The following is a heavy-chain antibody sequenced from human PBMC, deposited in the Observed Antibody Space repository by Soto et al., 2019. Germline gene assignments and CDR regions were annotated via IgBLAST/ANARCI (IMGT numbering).Heavy chain of an antibody. CDR3: ASPDLYSKHDYYYGMDV. V-gene: IGHV1-69*12. Sequence: QVQLVQSGAEVKKPGSSVKVSCKASGGTFTGYAISWVRQAPGQGLEWMGGIIPMFGTPKYAHRFQGRVTITADESTRTTDMELSSLRSEDTAVYYCASPDLYSKHDYYYGMDVWGQGTTVTVS. D-gene: IGHD4-4*01. CDR1: GGTFTGYA. J-gene: IGHJ6*02. CDR2: IIPMFGTP.